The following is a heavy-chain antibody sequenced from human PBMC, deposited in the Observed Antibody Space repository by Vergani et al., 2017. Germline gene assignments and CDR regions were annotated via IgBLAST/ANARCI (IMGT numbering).Heavy chain of an antibody. CDR1: GGPISDYY. CDR2: IDKSGSS. Sequence: QVQLQESGPGLVKSSETLSPTCTVSGGPISDYYWNWLRQPPGEGLEWIGYIDKSGSSTYNPSLKGRVTISADTSKNQFSLKLTSVTAADTALYYCARDRGYSTGWYSAFDIWGQGTMVTVSS. D-gene: IGHD6-19*01. V-gene: IGHV4-59*01. CDR3: ARDRGYSTGWYSAFDI. J-gene: IGHJ3*02.